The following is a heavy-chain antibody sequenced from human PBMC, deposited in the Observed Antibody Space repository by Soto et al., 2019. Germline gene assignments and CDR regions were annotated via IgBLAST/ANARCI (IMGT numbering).Heavy chain of an antibody. J-gene: IGHJ6*02. Sequence: SETLSLTCTVSGGSVSSGSYYWSWIRQPPGKGLEWIGYIYYSGSTNYNPSLKSRVTISVDTSKNQFSLKLSSVTAADTAVYYCARERYYGIYGMDVWGQGTTVTVSS. CDR1: GGSVSSGSYY. CDR2: IYYSGST. D-gene: IGHD3-10*01. V-gene: IGHV4-61*01. CDR3: ARERYYGIYGMDV.